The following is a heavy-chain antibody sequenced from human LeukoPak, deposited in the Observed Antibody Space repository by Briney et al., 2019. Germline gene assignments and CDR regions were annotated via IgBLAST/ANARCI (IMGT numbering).Heavy chain of an antibody. J-gene: IGHJ4*02. CDR1: GGSINTYY. Sequence: SETLSLTCTVSGGSINTYYWSWIRQPPGKGLEWIGYIYYSGSTNYNPSLKSRVTISVDTSKNQFSLKLSSVTAADMAVYYCARHCGGDCFPSLDHWGQGTLVTVSS. CDR2: IYYSGST. V-gene: IGHV4-59*01. D-gene: IGHD2-21*02. CDR3: ARHCGGDCFPSLDH.